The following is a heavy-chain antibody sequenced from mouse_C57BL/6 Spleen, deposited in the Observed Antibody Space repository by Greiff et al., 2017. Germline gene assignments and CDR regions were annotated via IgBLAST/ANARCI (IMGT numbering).Heavy chain of an antibody. V-gene: IGHV5-4*01. CDR3: ASQLTGYAMDY. CDR1: GFTFSSYA. CDR2: ISDGGSYT. J-gene: IGHJ4*01. D-gene: IGHD1-1*01. Sequence: EVQGVESGGGLVKPGGSLKLSCAASGFTFSSYAMSWVRQTPEKRLEWVATISDGGSYTYYPDNVKGRFTISRDNAKNNLYLQMSHLKSEDTAMYYCASQLTGYAMDYWGQGTSVTVSS.